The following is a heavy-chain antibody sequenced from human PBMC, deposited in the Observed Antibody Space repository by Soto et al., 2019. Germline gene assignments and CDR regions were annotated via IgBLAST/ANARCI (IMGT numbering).Heavy chain of an antibody. CDR3: ARESEAARKFDY. Sequence: VQLVESGGGLVQPGGSLRLSCADSGVRFSIYWMSWVRQAPGNGLEWMGRIIPILGIANYAQKFQGRVTITADKSTSTAYMELSSLRSEDTAVYYCARESEAARKFDYWGQGTLVTVSS. D-gene: IGHD6-6*01. CDR2: IIPILGIA. J-gene: IGHJ4*02. CDR1: GVRFSIYW. V-gene: IGHV1-69*04.